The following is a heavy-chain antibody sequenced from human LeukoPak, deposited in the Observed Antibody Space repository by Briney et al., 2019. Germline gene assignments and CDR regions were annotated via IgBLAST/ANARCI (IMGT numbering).Heavy chain of an antibody. CDR1: GFTFSSYA. V-gene: IGHV3-23*01. Sequence: PGGSLRLSCAASGFTFSSYAMSWVRQAPGKGLEWVSAISGSGGSTYYADSVKGRFTISRDNSKNTLYLQMNNLRVDDTAVYYCVKKGQADDGGNPDWGQGTLVTVSS. J-gene: IGHJ4*02. CDR3: VKKGQADDGGNPD. CDR2: ISGSGGST.